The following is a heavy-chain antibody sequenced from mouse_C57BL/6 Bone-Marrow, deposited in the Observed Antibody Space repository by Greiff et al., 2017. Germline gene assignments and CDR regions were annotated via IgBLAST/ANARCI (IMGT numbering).Heavy chain of an antibody. CDR1: GFSLTSYG. V-gene: IGHV2-4*01. CDR2: IWSGGST. J-gene: IGHJ4*01. CDR3: AAHYDAMDY. Sequence: QVQLKESGPGLVQPSPRLSISCTASGFSLTSYGVHWVRQPPGKGLEWLGVIWSGGSTDYNAAFISRLSISKDNSKSQVIFKMNSRQADDTAIYYCAAHYDAMDYWGQGTSVTVSS.